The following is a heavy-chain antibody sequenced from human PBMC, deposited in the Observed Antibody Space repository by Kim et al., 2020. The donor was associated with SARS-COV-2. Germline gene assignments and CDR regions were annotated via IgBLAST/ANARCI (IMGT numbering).Heavy chain of an antibody. J-gene: IGHJ6*03. V-gene: IGHV3-23*01. CDR3: ANYPTGIAAAVYYMDV. Sequence: SGKGRFTISRDNSKNTLYRQINSLRAEDTAVYYCANYPTGIAAAVYYMDVWGKGTTVTVSS. D-gene: IGHD6-13*01.